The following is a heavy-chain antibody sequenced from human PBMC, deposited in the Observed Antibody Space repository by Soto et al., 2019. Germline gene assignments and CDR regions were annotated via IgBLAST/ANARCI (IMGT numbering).Heavy chain of an antibody. D-gene: IGHD3-22*01. CDR3: AKALDYDSRGSPFDP. CDR2: ISWNSGSI. CDR1: GFTFDDYA. Sequence: EVQLVESGGGLVQPGRSLRLSCAASGFTFDDYAMHWVRQAPGKGLEWVSGISWNSGSIGYAESVKGRFTISRDNAKNSLYLQMNSLRAEDTALYYCAKALDYDSRGSPFDPWGQGTLVTVSS. J-gene: IGHJ5*02. V-gene: IGHV3-9*01.